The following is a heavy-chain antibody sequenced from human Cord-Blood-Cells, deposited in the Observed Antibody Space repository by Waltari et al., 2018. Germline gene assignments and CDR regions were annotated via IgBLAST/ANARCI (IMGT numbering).Heavy chain of an antibody. D-gene: IGHD5-12*01. J-gene: IGHJ4*02. Sequence: QVQLQQWGAGLLKPSETLSLTCAVYGESFSGSYWSWIRQPPGKGLEWIGEINHSGSTNYNPSLKSRVTISVDTSKNQFSLKLSSVTAADTAVYYCARISVDIVATNDYWGQGTLVTVSS. CDR1: GESFSGSY. CDR2: INHSGST. CDR3: ARISVDIVATNDY. V-gene: IGHV4-34*01.